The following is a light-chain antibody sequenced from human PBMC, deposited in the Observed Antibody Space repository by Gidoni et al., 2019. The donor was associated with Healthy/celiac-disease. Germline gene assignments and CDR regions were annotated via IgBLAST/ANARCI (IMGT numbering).Light chain of an antibody. J-gene: IGKJ1*01. V-gene: IGKV1-5*01. CDR3: QQYNSYPWT. Sequence: DIPMTQSPSTLSASVGDRVTITCRSSQSISSWLAWYQQKPGKAPKLLIYDASSLESGVPSRFSGSGSGTEFNLTISSLQPDDFATYYCQQYNSYPWTSGQGTKVEIK. CDR1: QSISSW. CDR2: DAS.